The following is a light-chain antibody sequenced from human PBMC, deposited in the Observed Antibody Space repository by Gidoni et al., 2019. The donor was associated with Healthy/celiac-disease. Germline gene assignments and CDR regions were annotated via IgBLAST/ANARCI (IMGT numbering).Light chain of an antibody. J-gene: IGKJ1*01. CDR1: QSVSSN. Sequence: EIVMPHSPATLSVSPGESATLSCRASQSVSSNLDWYQQKPGQAPRLLIYGASTRATGIPARFSGSGSGTEFTLKISSLQAEDVAVYYCQQYNNWPWTFGQGTKVEIK. V-gene: IGKV3-15*01. CDR2: GAS. CDR3: QQYNNWPWT.